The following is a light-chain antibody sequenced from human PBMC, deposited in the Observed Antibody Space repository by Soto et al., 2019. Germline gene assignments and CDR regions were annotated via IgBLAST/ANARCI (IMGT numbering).Light chain of an antibody. J-gene: IGKJ2*01. CDR1: QTVSSN. CDR3: LQYNNRPPYT. CDR2: DAS. Sequence: EIVMTQSPATLSVSPGERATLSCRANQTVSSNLAWYQQRPSQAPRLLIYDASTRATGIPARFSGSGSGTEFTLTISSLQSEDFAVYFCLQYNNRPPYTFGQGTKLEIK. V-gene: IGKV3D-15*01.